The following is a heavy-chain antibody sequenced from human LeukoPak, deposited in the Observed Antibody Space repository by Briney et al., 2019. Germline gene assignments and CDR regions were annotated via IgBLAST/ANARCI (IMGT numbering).Heavy chain of an antibody. J-gene: IGHJ4*02. D-gene: IGHD5-18*01. CDR3: ARGRMTNTAIGY. Sequence: GASVKVSCKASGYTFTGYYMHWVRQAPGQGLEWMGRIIPILGIANYAQKFQGRVTITADKSTSTAYMELSSLRSEDTAVYYCARGRMTNTAIGYWGQGTLVTVSS. CDR1: GYTFTGYY. CDR2: IIPILGIA. V-gene: IGHV1-69*04.